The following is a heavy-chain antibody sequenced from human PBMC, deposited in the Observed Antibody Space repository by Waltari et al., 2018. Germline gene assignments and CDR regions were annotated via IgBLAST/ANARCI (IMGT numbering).Heavy chain of an antibody. Sequence: EVQLVESGGGLVQPGGSLRLSCAASGFTFSSYWMSWVRQAPGKGLEWVANIKQDGSEKSYVDSVKGRFTISRDNAKNSLYLQMNSLRAEDTAVYYCARDILTRGTMVRGVATPDYWGQGTLVTVSS. CDR1: GFTFSSYW. CDR2: IKQDGSEK. J-gene: IGHJ4*02. V-gene: IGHV3-7*01. D-gene: IGHD3-10*01. CDR3: ARDILTRGTMVRGVATPDY.